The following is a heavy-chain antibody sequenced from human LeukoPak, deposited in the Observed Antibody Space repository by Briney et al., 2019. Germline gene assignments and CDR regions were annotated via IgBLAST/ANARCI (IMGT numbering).Heavy chain of an antibody. CDR3: ARGASGHARNYYYMDV. Sequence: GESLQISCKGSGYSFTSYWIGWVRQMPGKGLEWMGIIYPGDSDTRYSPSFQGQVTISADKSISTAYLQWSSLKASDTAMYYCARGASGHARNYYYMDVWGKGTTVTVSS. J-gene: IGHJ6*03. CDR2: IYPGDSDT. D-gene: IGHD5-12*01. V-gene: IGHV5-51*01. CDR1: GYSFTSYW.